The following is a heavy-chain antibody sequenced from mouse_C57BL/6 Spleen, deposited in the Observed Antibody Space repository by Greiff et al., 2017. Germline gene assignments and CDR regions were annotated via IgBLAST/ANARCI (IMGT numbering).Heavy chain of an antibody. Sequence: QVQLQQPGAELVKPGASVKMSCKASGYTFTSYWITWVKQRPGQGLEWIGDIYPGSGSTNYNEKFKSKATLTVDTSSSTAYMQLRSLTSEDSAVYDCARYEYYSSSNNFDYWGQGTTLTVSS. CDR2: IYPGSGST. CDR3: ARYEYYSSSNNFDY. CDR1: GYTFTSYW. V-gene: IGHV1-55*01. D-gene: IGHD1-1*01. J-gene: IGHJ2*01.